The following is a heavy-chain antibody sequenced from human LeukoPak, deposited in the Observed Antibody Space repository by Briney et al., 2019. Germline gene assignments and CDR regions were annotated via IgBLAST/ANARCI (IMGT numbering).Heavy chain of an antibody. J-gene: IGHJ4*02. V-gene: IGHV1-2*04. CDR3: ARSRYSSGAPTFDY. D-gene: IGHD6-19*01. Sequence: ASVKVSCKASGYTFAGYYMHWVRQAPGQGLEWMGRINPNSGGTNCAQKFQGWVTMTRDTSISTAYMELSRLRSDDTAVYYCARSRYSSGAPTFDYWGQGTLVTVSS. CDR1: GYTFAGYY. CDR2: INPNSGGT.